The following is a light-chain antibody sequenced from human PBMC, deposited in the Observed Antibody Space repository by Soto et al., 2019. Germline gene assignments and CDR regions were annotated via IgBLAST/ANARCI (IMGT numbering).Light chain of an antibody. J-gene: IGLJ1*01. Sequence: QSALTQPASVSGSPGQSITISCTGTSSDVGGYNYVSWYQHHPGKAPKLMIYDVSNRPSGVSNRFSGSKSGNTASLIISGLQAEDEADYYCSSYTSSSPLSTYVFGTGTKVTVL. V-gene: IGLV2-14*03. CDR2: DVS. CDR3: SSYTSSSPLSTYV. CDR1: SSDVGGYNY.